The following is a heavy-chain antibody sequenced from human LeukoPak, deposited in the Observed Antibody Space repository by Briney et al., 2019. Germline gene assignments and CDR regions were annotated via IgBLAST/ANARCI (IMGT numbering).Heavy chain of an antibody. CDR3: ARQHGKYGSGAKYWFDP. D-gene: IGHD3-10*01. J-gene: IGHJ5*02. V-gene: IGHV4-59*05. CDR1: NGSISSYY. Sequence: SETLSLTCTVSNGSISSYYWSWIRQPPGKGLEWIGSIYYSGSTYYNPSLKSRVTISVDTSKNQFSLKLSSVTAADTAVYYCARQHGKYGSGAKYWFDPWGQGTLVTVSS. CDR2: IYYSGST.